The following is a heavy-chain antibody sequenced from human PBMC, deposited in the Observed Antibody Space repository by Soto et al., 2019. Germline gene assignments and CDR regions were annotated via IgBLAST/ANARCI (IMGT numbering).Heavy chain of an antibody. J-gene: IGHJ5*02. V-gene: IGHV3-30-3*01. CDR2: ISDDGSNK. Sequence: QVQVVESGGGVVQPGRSLRLSCAASGFIFSRYAMHWVRQAPGKGLEWVADISDDGSNKYYADSVKGRFTISRDNSKNTLYLQMNSLRVEDTAVYYCARDPSFDYSNTNWFDPWGQGTLVTVSS. CDR1: GFIFSRYA. CDR3: ARDPSFDYSNTNWFDP. D-gene: IGHD4-4*01.